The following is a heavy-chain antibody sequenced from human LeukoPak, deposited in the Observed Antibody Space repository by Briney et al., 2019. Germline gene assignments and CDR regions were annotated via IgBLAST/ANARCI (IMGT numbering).Heavy chain of an antibody. D-gene: IGHD2-15*01. CDR2: IYYSGSA. J-gene: IGHJ4*02. CDR1: GGSISSYY. CDR3: ATRRSGGWNFDY. Sequence: SETLSLTCTVSGGSISSYYWGWIRQPPGKGLEWIGSIYYSGSAYYNPSLKSRVTISVDTSKNQFSLYLSSVTAADTAVYYCATRRSGGWNFDYWGRGTLVTVSS. V-gene: IGHV4-39*01.